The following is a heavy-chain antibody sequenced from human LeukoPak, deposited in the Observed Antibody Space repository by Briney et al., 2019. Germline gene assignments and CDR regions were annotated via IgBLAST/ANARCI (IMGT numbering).Heavy chain of an antibody. CDR2: IYYSRST. V-gene: IGHV4-30-4*01. CDR3: ARGPNLRFLEWLPSYGMDV. Sequence: SQTLSLTCTVSGGSISSGDYYWSWIRQPPGKGLEWIGYIYYSRSTYYNPSLKSRVTISVDTSKNQFSLKLSSVTAADTAVYYCARGPNLRFLEWLPSYGMDVWGQGTTVTVSS. D-gene: IGHD3-3*01. J-gene: IGHJ6*02. CDR1: GGSISSGDYY.